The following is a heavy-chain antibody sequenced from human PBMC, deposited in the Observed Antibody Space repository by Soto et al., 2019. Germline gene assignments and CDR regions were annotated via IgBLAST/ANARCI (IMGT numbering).Heavy chain of an antibody. D-gene: IGHD2-15*01. V-gene: IGHV1-8*02. J-gene: IGHJ6*02. CDR1: GYTFNNYD. Sequence: GASVKVSCKASGYTFNNYDIHWVRQAPGHGLEWMGWMNPNSGNTGYAQNFRGRVTMTQNTAIGTAYMELSSLRSDDTATYYCARVVVGVYCSGGSCYPRDYYGMDVWGQGTTVTVSS. CDR2: MNPNSGNT. CDR3: ARVVVGVYCSGGSCYPRDYYGMDV.